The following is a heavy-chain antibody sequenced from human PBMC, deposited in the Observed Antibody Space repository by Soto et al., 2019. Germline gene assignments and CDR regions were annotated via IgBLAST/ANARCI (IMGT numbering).Heavy chain of an antibody. D-gene: IGHD4-17*01. V-gene: IGHV1-18*04. CDR3: ASWAGQVRDFGGPLDY. CDR2: ISGYNGNT. Sequence: ASVKVSCKASGYTFRTHGVSWVRRAPGQGLEWMGWISGYNGNTNYAQRFQGRVTMTTETSTNTAYMELRSLRSDDTALYYCASWAGQVRDFGGPLDYWGQGTLVTVSS. CDR1: GYTFRTHG. J-gene: IGHJ4*02.